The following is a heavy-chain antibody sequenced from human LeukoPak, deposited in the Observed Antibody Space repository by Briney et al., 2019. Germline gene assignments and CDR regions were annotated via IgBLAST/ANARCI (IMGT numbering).Heavy chain of an antibody. Sequence: PSETLSLTRAVYVGSFSGYYWSWIRQPPGKGLEWIGETNHSGSTNYNPSLKSRVTISVDTSKNQFSLKLSSVTAADTAVYYCARGGRIVGATPVLDYWGQGTLVTVSS. CDR2: TNHSGST. CDR1: VGSFSGYY. D-gene: IGHD1-26*01. V-gene: IGHV4-34*01. CDR3: ARGGRIVGATPVLDY. J-gene: IGHJ4*02.